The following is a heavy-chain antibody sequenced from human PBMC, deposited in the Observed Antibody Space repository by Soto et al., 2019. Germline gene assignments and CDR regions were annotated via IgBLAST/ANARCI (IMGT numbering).Heavy chain of an antibody. Sequence: GGSLRLSCAASGLTVSSSYMSWVRQAPGKGLQWVSVIYSAGSTCYANSVKGRFTISRDISTNMVYLQMSSLRVEDTAFYYCAKEEPCSLNCARGGHLSYWGLGTLVTVSS. CDR3: AKEEPCSLNCARGGHLSY. V-gene: IGHV3-53*01. D-gene: IGHD1-1*01. CDR1: GLTVSSSY. J-gene: IGHJ4*02. CDR2: IYSAGST.